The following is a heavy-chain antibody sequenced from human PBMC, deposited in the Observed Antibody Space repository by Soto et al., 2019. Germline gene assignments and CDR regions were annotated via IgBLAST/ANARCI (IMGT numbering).Heavy chain of an antibody. CDR1: GYTFTSYV. J-gene: IGHJ4*02. CDR2: IIPIFGTA. Sequence: GASVKVSCKASGYTFTSYVISWVRQAPGQGLEWMGGIIPIFGTANYAQKFQGRVTITADESTSTAYMELSSLRSEDTAVYYCAVKSGPLGRDGYNMVIDYWGQGTLVTVSS. CDR3: AVKSGPLGRDGYNMVIDY. D-gene: IGHD5-12*01. V-gene: IGHV1-69*13.